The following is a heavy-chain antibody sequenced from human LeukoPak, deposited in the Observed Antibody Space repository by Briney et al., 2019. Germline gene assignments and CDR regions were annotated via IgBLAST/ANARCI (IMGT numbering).Heavy chain of an antibody. CDR3: ARDQGDSSGYYSDNWFDP. CDR1: GFTVSSNY. V-gene: IGHV3-21*01. D-gene: IGHD3-22*01. CDR2: ISSSSSYI. J-gene: IGHJ5*02. Sequence: EGSLRLSCAASGFTVSSNYMSWVRQAPGKGLEWVSSISSSSSYIYYADSVKGRFTIPRDNAKNSLYLQMNSLRAEDTAVYYCARDQGDSSGYYSDNWFDPWGQGTLVTVSS.